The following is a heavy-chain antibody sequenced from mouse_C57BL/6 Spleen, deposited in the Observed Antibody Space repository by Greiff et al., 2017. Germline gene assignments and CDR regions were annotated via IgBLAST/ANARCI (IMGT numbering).Heavy chain of an antibody. CDR1: GYTFTSYW. CDR2: IYPSDSET. D-gene: IGHD2-12*01. J-gene: IGHJ4*01. V-gene: IGHV1-61*01. Sequence: VQLQQSGAELVRPGSSVKLSCKASGYTFTSYWMDWVKQRPGQGLEWIGNIYPSDSETHYNQKFKDKATLTVDKSSSTAYMQLSSLTSEDSAVYYCARDDGSAMDYWGQGTSVTVSS. CDR3: ARDDGSAMDY.